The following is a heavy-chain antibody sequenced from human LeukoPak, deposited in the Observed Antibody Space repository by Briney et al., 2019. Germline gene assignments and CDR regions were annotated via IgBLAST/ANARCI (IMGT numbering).Heavy chain of an antibody. J-gene: IGHJ5*02. CDR3: ARDYSSSWYGDGPYWFDP. V-gene: IGHV4-61*02. Sequence: PSETLSLTCTVSGGSISSGSYYWSWIRQPAGKGLEWIGRIYTSGSTNYNPSLKSRVTISVDTSKNQFSLKLSSVTAADTAVYYCARDYSSSWYGDGPYWFDPWGQGTLVTVSS. D-gene: IGHD6-13*01. CDR2: IYTSGST. CDR1: GGSISSGSYY.